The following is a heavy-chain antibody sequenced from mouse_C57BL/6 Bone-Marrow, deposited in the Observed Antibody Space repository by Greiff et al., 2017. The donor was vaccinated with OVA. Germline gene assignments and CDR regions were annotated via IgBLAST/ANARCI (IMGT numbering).Heavy chain of an antibody. D-gene: IGHD2-4*01. V-gene: IGHV5-6*01. Sequence: EVKLMESGGDLVKPGGSLKLSCAASGFTFSSYGMSWVRQTPDKRLEWVATISSGGSYTYYPDSVKGRFTISRDNAKNTLYLQMSSLKSEDTAMYYCARHLRLRGYFDYWGQGTTLAVSS. CDR1: GFTFSSYG. J-gene: IGHJ2*01. CDR2: ISSGGSYT. CDR3: ARHLRLRGYFDY.